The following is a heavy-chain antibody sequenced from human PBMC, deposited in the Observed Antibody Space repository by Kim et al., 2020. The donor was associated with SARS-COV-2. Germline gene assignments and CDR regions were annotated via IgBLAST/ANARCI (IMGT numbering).Heavy chain of an antibody. V-gene: IGHV3-23*01. J-gene: IGHJ3*01. CDR3: AKLGPRGGSYRGS. Sequence: ADAVKGRFTISGDNCKNTLYLQMNSLRAEDTAVYYCAKLGPRGGSYRGSWGQGTMVTVSS. D-gene: IGHD3-16*02.